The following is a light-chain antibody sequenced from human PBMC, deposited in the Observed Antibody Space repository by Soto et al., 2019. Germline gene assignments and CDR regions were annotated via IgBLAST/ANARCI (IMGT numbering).Light chain of an antibody. Sequence: EIVMTQSPATLSVSPGERATLSCRASQSVSSNLAWYQQKPGQAPRLLIYGASTRATGIPARFSGSGSGTEFHLTISSLQSEDFAVYYCQQYTNWGTFGQGTKLEIK. CDR3: QQYTNWGT. V-gene: IGKV3-15*01. J-gene: IGKJ1*01. CDR2: GAS. CDR1: QSVSSN.